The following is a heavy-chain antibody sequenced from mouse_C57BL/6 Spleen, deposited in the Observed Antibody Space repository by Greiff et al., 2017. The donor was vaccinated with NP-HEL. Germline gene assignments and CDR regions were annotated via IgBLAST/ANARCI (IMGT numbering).Heavy chain of an antibody. Sequence: DVQLQESGAELVRPGASVKLSCTASGFNIKDYYMHWVKQRPEQGLEWIGRIDPEDGDTEYAPKFQGKATMTADTSSNTAYLQLSSLTSEDTAVYYCTTDYYGSSPAWFAYWGQGTLVTVSA. CDR3: TTDYYGSSPAWFAY. CDR1: GFNIKDYY. V-gene: IGHV14-1*01. CDR2: IDPEDGDT. J-gene: IGHJ3*01. D-gene: IGHD1-1*01.